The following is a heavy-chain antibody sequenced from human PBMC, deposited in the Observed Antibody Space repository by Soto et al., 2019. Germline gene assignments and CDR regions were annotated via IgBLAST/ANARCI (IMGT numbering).Heavy chain of an antibody. J-gene: IGHJ6*02. V-gene: IGHV1-18*01. CDR1: GYTFTSYG. CDR3: GRVLRYYGSGSYRGYLNSYYYYGMEV. Sequence: ASVKVSCKASGYTFTSYGISWVRQAPGQGLEWMGWISAYNGNTNYAQKLQGRVTMTTDTSTSTAYMELRSLRSDDTAVCYCGRVLRYYGSGSYRGYLNSYYYYGMEVWGQGSTGAVCS. D-gene: IGHD3-10*01. CDR2: ISAYNGNT.